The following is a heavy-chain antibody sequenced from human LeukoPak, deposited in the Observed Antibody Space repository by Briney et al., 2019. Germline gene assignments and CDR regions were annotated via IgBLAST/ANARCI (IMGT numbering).Heavy chain of an antibody. J-gene: IGHJ5*02. CDR2: MYYSGST. CDR1: GGSISSYY. CDR3: ARDQGAAAGNNWFDP. Sequence: PSETLSLTCTVSGGSISSYYWSWIRQSPGKGLEWIAYMYYSGSTNYNPSLKSRVTISVDTSKNQFSLKLSSVTAADTAVYYCARDQGAAAGNNWFDPWGQGTLVTVSS. D-gene: IGHD6-13*01. V-gene: IGHV4-59*01.